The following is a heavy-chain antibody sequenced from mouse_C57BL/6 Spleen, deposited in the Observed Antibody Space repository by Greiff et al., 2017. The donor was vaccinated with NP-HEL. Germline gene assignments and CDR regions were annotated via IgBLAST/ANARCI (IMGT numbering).Heavy chain of an antibody. CDR3: TRGYGSSYGTGWYFDV. D-gene: IGHD1-1*01. V-gene: IGHV1-15*01. CDR2: IDPETGGT. Sequence: VQLQQSGAELVRPGASVTLSCKASGYTFTDYEMHWVKQTPVHGLEWIGAIDPETGGTAYNQKFKGKAILTADKSSSTAYMELRSLTSEDSAVYYCTRGYGSSYGTGWYFDVCGTGTTVTVSS. J-gene: IGHJ1*03. CDR1: GYTFTDYE.